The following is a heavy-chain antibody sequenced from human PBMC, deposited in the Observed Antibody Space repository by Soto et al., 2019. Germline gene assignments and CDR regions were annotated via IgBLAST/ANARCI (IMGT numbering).Heavy chain of an antibody. CDR2: IYYSGST. Sequence: PSETLAIACTFSGGSISIGGYYWSWIRQHPGKGLEWIRYIYYSGSTYYNPSLKSRVTISVDTSKNQFSLKLSSVTAADTAVYYCARESLNYIRRSQFDYWGQGTMVTVSS. CDR1: GGSISIGGYY. J-gene: IGHJ4*02. D-gene: IGHD3-10*01. V-gene: IGHV4-31*03. CDR3: ARESLNYIRRSQFDY.